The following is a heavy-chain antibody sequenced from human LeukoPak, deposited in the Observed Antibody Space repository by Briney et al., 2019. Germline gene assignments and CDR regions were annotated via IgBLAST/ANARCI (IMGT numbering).Heavy chain of an antibody. CDR1: GFTFSSYG. V-gene: IGHV3-30*03. CDR2: ISYDGSNK. J-gene: IGHJ4*02. D-gene: IGHD3-22*01. CDR3: ARVSSEITMISNLVL. Sequence: PGGSLRLSCAASGFTFSSYGMHWVRQAPGKGLEWVAVISYDGSNKYYADSVKGRFTISRDNSKNTLYLQMNSLRAEDTAVYYCARVSSEITMISNLVLWGQGTLVTVSS.